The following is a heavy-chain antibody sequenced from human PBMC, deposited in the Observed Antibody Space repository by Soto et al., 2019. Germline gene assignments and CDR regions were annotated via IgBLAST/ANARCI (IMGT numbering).Heavy chain of an antibody. CDR3: ARKPGIAVAGLRSYYFYY. V-gene: IGHV4-39*01. Sequence: PSETLSLTCTVSGGSISSSSYYWGWILQPPGKNLEWIGSIYYSGRTFYNPSLKSRVTISVDTSKNQFSLKLSSVTAADTAAYYCARKPGIAVAGLRSYYFYYWGQGTLVTVSS. CDR1: GGSISSSSYY. CDR2: IYYSGRT. J-gene: IGHJ4*02. D-gene: IGHD6-19*01.